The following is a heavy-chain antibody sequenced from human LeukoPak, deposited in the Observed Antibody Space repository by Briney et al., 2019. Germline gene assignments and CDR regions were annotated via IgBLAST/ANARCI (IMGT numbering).Heavy chain of an antibody. Sequence: PGGSLRLSCAASGFTFSSYEMNWVRQAPGKGLEWVSYISSSGSTIYYADSVEGRFTISRGNAKNSLYLQMNSLRAEDTAVYYCARERMDTMGDAFDIWGQGTMVTVSS. V-gene: IGHV3-48*03. CDR2: ISSSGSTI. D-gene: IGHD5-12*01. CDR3: ARERMDTMGDAFDI. J-gene: IGHJ3*02. CDR1: GFTFSSYE.